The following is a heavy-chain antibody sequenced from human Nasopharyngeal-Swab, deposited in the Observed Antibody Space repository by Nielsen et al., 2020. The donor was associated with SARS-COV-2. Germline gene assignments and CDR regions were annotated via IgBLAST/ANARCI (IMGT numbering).Heavy chain of an antibody. V-gene: IGHV3-30-3*01. Sequence: GESLKISCAASGFTFSSYAMHWVRQAPGKGREWVAVISYDGSNKYYADSVKGRFTISRDNSKNTLYLQMNSLRAEDTAVYYCARDWGINYFDSSVDYWGQGTLVTVSS. J-gene: IGHJ4*02. CDR2: ISYDGSNK. CDR3: ARDWGINYFDSSVDY. CDR1: GFTFSSYA. D-gene: IGHD3-22*01.